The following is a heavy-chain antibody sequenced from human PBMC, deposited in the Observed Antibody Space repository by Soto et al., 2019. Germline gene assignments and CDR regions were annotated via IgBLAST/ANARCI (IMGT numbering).Heavy chain of an antibody. V-gene: IGHV4-31*03. CDR3: ARERGGDGAYYYYYYYMDV. CDR2: IYYSGST. CDR1: GGSISSGGYY. D-gene: IGHD2-21*01. Sequence: SETLSLTCSVSGGSISSGGYYWSRIRQHPGKGLEWIGYIYYSGSTYYNPSLKSRVTISVDTSKNQFSLKLSSVTAADTAVYYCARERGGDGAYYYYYYYMDVWGKGTTVTVSS. J-gene: IGHJ6*03.